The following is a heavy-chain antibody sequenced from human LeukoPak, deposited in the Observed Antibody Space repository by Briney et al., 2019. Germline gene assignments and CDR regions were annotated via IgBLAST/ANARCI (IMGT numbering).Heavy chain of an antibody. V-gene: IGHV1-69*13. Sequence: GASVKISCKASGCTFSSYAISWVRQAPGQGLEGMGGIIPIFGTTNYAQKFQGRVSITADESTSKAYMELSSLRSEDTAVYYCARGMVRGVIITSEMYFDYWGQGTLVTVSS. D-gene: IGHD3-10*01. J-gene: IGHJ4*02. CDR1: GCTFSSYA. CDR3: ARGMVRGVIITSEMYFDY. CDR2: IIPIFGTT.